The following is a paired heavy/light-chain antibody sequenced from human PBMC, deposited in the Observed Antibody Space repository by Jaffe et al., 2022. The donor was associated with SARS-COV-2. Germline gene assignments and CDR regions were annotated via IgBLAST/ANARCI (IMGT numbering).Light chain of an antibody. Sequence: QSVLTQPPSASGTPGQRVAISCSGSSSNIGTRTVNWYQQLPGSAPKVLIYYSDQRPSGVPDRFSGSKSGTSASLAISGLQSEDEADYYCAAWDDSLRGVLFGGGTKLTVL. CDR1: SSNIGTRT. CDR2: YSD. J-gene: IGLJ2*01. V-gene: IGLV1-44*01. CDR3: AAWDDSLRGVL.
Heavy chain of an antibody. CDR1: GITFNRAW. J-gene: IGHJ1*01. D-gene: IGHD3-16*02. CDR2: IKSMTDGGTI. V-gene: IGHV3-15*01. CDR3: TTDPGGRYEDR. Sequence: EVRLVESGGGLVQPGGSLRLSCIASGITFNRAWMSWVRQAPGKGLEWVGRIKSMTDGGTIDYAAPVKGRFTISRDDSKKTLHLQMNGLTTDDTGVYYCTTDPGGRYEDRWGQGTLVTVSS.